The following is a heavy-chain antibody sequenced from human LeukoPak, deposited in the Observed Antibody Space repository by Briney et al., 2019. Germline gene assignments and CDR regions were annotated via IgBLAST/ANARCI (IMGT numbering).Heavy chain of an antibody. Sequence: GGSLRLSCAASGFTVSSNYMSWVHQAPGKGLEWVSVIYSGGSTYYADSVKGRFTISRDNSKNTLYLQMNSLRAEDTAVYYCARGITMREIPFDYWGQGTLVTVSS. CDR3: ARGITMREIPFDY. D-gene: IGHD3-22*01. CDR2: IYSGGST. V-gene: IGHV3-66*01. J-gene: IGHJ4*02. CDR1: GFTVSSNY.